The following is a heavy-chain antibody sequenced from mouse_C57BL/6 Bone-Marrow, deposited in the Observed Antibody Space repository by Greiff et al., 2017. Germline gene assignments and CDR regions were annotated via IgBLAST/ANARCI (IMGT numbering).Heavy chain of an antibody. J-gene: IGHJ2*01. CDR3: ARGGWESY. CDR1: GYTFTDYG. V-gene: IGHV1-81*01. CDR2: IYPGSGTT. Sequence: VQLQQSGAELARPGASVKLSCKASGYTFTDYGMHWVKQTTGQGLEWIGEIYPGSGTTYYTEKFKGKATLTADKSTSTPYMQLRSLTSEDPAIYFCARGGWESYWGQGTTLTVSS. D-gene: IGHD4-1*01.